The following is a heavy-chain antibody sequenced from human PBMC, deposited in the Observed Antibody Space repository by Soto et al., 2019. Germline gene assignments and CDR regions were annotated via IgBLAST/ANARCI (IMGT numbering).Heavy chain of an antibody. CDR2: IYYSGST. V-gene: IGHV4-39*01. CDR1: GGSISSSSYY. Sequence: ASETLSLTCTVSGGSISSSSYYWGWIRQPPGKGLEWIGSIYYSGSTYYNPSLKSRVTISVDTSKNQFSLKLSSVTAADTAVYYCARRGLYYDILTGYYSPFDYWGQGTLVTVSS. D-gene: IGHD3-9*01. CDR3: ARRGLYYDILTGYYSPFDY. J-gene: IGHJ4*02.